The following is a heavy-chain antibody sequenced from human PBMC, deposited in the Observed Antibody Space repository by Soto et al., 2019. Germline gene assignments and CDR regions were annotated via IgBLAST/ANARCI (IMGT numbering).Heavy chain of an antibody. D-gene: IGHD6-19*01. V-gene: IGHV4-59*01. Sequence: SETLSLTCTVSGGSISSYYWSWIRQPPGKGLEWIGYIYYSGSTNYNPSLKSRVTISVDTSKNQFSLKLSSVTAADTAVYYCARDITPSSGWAFFDYWGQGTLVTVS. CDR2: IYYSGST. CDR3: ARDITPSSGWAFFDY. CDR1: GGSISSYY. J-gene: IGHJ4*02.